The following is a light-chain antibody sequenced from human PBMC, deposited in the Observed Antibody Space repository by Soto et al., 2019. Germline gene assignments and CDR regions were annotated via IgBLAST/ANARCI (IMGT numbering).Light chain of an antibody. V-gene: IGLV1-44*01. CDR2: SNN. J-gene: IGLJ1*01. CDR3: CSYGGSSALPYV. CDR1: SSNIGSNT. Sequence: QSVLTQPPSASGTPGQRVTISCSGSSSNIGSNTVSWYQQVPGTAPKLLIYSNNQRPSGVPDRFSGSKFGNTASLTISGLLPEDEADYYCCSYGGSSALPYVFGTGTKVTVL.